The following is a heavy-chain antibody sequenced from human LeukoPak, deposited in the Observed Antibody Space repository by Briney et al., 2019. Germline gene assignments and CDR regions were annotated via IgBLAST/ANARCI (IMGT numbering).Heavy chain of an antibody. D-gene: IGHD5-12*01. CDR3: AKVGGYDMYYFDY. V-gene: IGHV3-30*18. CDR1: GFTFSSYG. Sequence: PGRSLRLSCAASGFTFSSYGMHWVRQAPGKGLEWVAVISYGGSNKYYADSVKGRFTISRDNSKNTLYLQMNSLRAGDTAVYYCAKVGGYDMYYFDYWGQGTLVTVSS. J-gene: IGHJ4*02. CDR2: ISYGGSNK.